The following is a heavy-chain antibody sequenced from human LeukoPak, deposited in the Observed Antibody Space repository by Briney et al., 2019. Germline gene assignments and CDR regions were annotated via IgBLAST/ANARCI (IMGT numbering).Heavy chain of an antibody. D-gene: IGHD1-14*01. CDR3: AAGEPYIY. CDR1: GFTFTTYG. Sequence: GGSLRLSCAASGFTFTTYGMHWVRQAPGKGLEWVAIIWYDGSNKYYADPVKGRFTTSRDNSKNTLYLQMNSLRAEDTAVYYCAAGEPYIYWGQGTLVTVSS. J-gene: IGHJ4*02. CDR2: IWYDGSNK. V-gene: IGHV3-33*01.